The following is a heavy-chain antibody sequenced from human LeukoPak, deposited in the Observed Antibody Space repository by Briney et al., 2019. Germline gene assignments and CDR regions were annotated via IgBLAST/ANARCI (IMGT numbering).Heavy chain of an antibody. CDR1: GYTFTGYY. Sequence: ASVKVSCKASGYTFTGYYMHWVRQAPGQGLEWMGWTNPNSGGTNYAQKVQGRVTMTRDTSINTVYMELSRLRSDDTAVYYCARESIPAVGDQESAFDNWGQGTMVTVSS. CDR2: TNPNSGGT. CDR3: ARESIPAVGDQESAFDN. V-gene: IGHV1-2*02. J-gene: IGHJ3*02. D-gene: IGHD6-19*01.